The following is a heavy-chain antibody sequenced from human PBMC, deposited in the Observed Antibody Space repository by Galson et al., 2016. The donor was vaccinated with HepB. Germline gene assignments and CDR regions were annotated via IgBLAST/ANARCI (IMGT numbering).Heavy chain of an antibody. J-gene: IGHJ6*02. CDR3: ARQPKVRGVESYYYGLDV. D-gene: IGHD3-10*01. V-gene: IGHV4-39*01. CDR2: IYYAGST. CDR1: GGSISSSSYY. Sequence: ETLSLTCSVSGGSISSSSYYWGLIRQSAGKGLEWIGIIYYAGSTYYNPSLKSRVTISVDTSRNQFSLKLTSVTAADTAIYYCARQPKVRGVESYYYGLDVWGQGTTVTVSS.